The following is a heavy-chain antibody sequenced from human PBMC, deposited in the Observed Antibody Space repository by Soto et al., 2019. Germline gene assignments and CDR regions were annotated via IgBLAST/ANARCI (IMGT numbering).Heavy chain of an antibody. J-gene: IGHJ3*02. Sequence: GGSLRLSCAASGFTFSNFAMSWVRQAPGKGLEWVSTISGGGTNTYYADSVKGRFPISRDNSKNTPYLQMNSLRAEDTAVYYCAKSTGWYDAFDIWGQGTMVTVSS. V-gene: IGHV3-23*01. D-gene: IGHD6-19*01. CDR3: AKSTGWYDAFDI. CDR2: ISGGGTNT. CDR1: GFTFSNFA.